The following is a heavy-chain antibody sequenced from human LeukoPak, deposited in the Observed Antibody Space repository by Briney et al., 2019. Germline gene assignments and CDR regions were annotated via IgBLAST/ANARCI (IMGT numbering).Heavy chain of an antibody. CDR3: ARSYDFWSGYWPGGQYYYYYYMDV. CDR2: ISYDGSNK. D-gene: IGHD3-3*01. Sequence: PGGSLRLSCAASGFTFSSYAMHWVRQAPGKGLEWVAVISYDGSNKYYADSVKGRFTISRDNSKNTLYLQMGSLRAEDMAVYYCARSYDFWSGYWPGGQYYYYYYMDVWGKGTTVTVSS. CDR1: GFTFSSYA. J-gene: IGHJ6*03. V-gene: IGHV3-30*14.